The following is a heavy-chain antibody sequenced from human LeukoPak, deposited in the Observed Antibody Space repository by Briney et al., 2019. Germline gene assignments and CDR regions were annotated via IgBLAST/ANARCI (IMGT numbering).Heavy chain of an antibody. CDR1: GGSISSSSYY. V-gene: IGHV4-39*01. J-gene: IGHJ4*02. CDR3: ARLTPGAVAGKGTDY. CDR2: IYYSGST. D-gene: IGHD6-19*01. Sequence: PSETLSLTCTVSGGSISSSSYYWGWIRQPPGKGLEWIGSIYYSGSTYYNPSLKSRVTISVDTSKNQFSLKLSSVTAADTAVYYSARLTPGAVAGKGTDYWGQGTLVTVSS.